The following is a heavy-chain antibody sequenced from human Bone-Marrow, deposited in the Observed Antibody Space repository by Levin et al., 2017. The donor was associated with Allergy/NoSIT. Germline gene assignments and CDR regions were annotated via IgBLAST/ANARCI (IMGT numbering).Heavy chain of an antibody. CDR2: IIPIYGAP. J-gene: IGHJ4*02. D-gene: IGHD6-19*01. CDR1: GVTFSSQG. V-gene: IGHV1-69*06. CDR3: AREGSGWYFDY. Sequence: SVKVSCKASGVTFSSQGIHWVRQAPGQGLEWMGGIIPIYGAPDYAERFQGRVTITADKSTGTVYMELSRLRSEDTALYYCAREGSGWYFDYWGQGTQVIVSS.